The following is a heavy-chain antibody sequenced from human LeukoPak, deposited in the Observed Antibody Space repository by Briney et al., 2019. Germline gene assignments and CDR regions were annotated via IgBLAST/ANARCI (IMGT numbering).Heavy chain of an antibody. Sequence: GGSLRLSCAASGFTFSSSALSWVRQAPGKGLEWVSAISGGGGSTYYADSVKGRLTISRDNSKNTLYLQMNSLRAEDTALYHCAKDRWGGDAFDIWGQGTMVTVSS. CDR3: AKDRWGGDAFDI. CDR1: GFTFSSSA. CDR2: ISGGGGST. D-gene: IGHD7-27*01. V-gene: IGHV3-23*01. J-gene: IGHJ3*02.